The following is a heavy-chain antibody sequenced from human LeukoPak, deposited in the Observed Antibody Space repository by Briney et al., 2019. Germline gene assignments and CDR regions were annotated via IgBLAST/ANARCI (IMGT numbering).Heavy chain of an antibody. Sequence: ASVRVSCKASGYTFTSYIISWVRQAPGQGLEWMGWINAYNGNTDYAQRVQGRVTMTTDTSTSTAYMELRSLRSDDTAVYYCARDRHIAAAVYYYYMDVWGKGTPVTVSS. J-gene: IGHJ6*03. CDR1: GYTFTSYI. CDR3: ARDRHIAAAVYYYYMDV. V-gene: IGHV1-18*01. CDR2: INAYNGNT. D-gene: IGHD6-13*01.